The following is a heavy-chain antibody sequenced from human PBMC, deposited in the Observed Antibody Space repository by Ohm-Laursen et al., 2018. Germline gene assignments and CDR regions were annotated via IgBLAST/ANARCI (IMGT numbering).Heavy chain of an antibody. J-gene: IGHJ4*02. Sequence: SLRLSCSASGFTFSDYYMSWVRQAPGKGLEWVSAISGSGGSTYYADSVKGRFTISRDNSKNTLYLQMNSLRAEDTAVYYCAKVYYDSSGFDYWGQGTLVTVSS. V-gene: IGHV3-23*01. D-gene: IGHD3-22*01. CDR3: AKVYYDSSGFDY. CDR1: GFTFSDYY. CDR2: ISGSGGST.